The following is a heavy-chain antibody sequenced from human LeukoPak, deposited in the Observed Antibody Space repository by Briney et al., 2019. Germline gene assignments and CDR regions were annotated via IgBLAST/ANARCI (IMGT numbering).Heavy chain of an antibody. CDR2: IYYSGSA. CDR1: GGSISSSSYY. D-gene: IGHD6-13*01. CDR3: ARDQQPDY. V-gene: IGHV4-61*01. J-gene: IGHJ4*02. Sequence: SETLSLTCTVSGGSISSSSYYWGWIRQPPGKGLEWIGCIYYSGSANYNPSLKSRVTISVDTSKNQFSLELRSLTAADSAVYYCARDQQPDYWGQGTLVTVSS.